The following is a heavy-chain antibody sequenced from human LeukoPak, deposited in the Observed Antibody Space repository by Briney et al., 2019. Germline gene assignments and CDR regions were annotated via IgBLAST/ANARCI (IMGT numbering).Heavy chain of an antibody. CDR1: GFTFRSYG. CDR3: ARAGVGATWVFDY. D-gene: IGHD1-26*01. Sequence: GGSLRLSCAASGFTFRSYGMHWVRQAPGKGLEWVAVIWYDGSNEYYADSVKGRFTISRDNSKNTLNLQMNSLRAEDTAVYYCARAGVGATWVFDYWGQGTLVTVSS. J-gene: IGHJ4*02. CDR2: IWYDGSNE. V-gene: IGHV3-33*01.